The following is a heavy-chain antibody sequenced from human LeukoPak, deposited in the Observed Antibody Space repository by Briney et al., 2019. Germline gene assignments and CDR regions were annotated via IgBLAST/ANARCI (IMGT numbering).Heavy chain of an antibody. J-gene: IGHJ4*02. Sequence: GGSLRLSCVASGFPFSAYAMSWVRQAPNKGLEWVAGIRGVGDPSYYAESVKGRFTIQRDNSKNTLYLNMNSLRAEDTALYYCAKDLSSGTGRGFDYWGRGTLVSVSS. CDR1: GFPFSAYA. D-gene: IGHD3/OR15-3a*01. CDR3: AKDLSSGTGRGFDY. V-gene: IGHV3-23*01. CDR2: IRGVGDPS.